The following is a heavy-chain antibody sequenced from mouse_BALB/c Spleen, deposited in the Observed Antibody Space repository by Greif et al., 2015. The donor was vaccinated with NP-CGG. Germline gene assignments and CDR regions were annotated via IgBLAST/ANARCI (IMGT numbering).Heavy chain of an antibody. V-gene: IGHV2-2*02. CDR3: ARKYGNYYAMDY. D-gene: IGHD2-10*02. CDR2: IWSGGST. CDR1: GFSLTSYG. J-gene: IGHJ4*01. Sequence: QVQLKQSGPGLVQPSQSLSITCTVSGFSLTSYGVHWVRQSPGRGLEWLGVIWSGGSTDYNAAFISRLSISKDNSKSXVFFKMNSLQANDTAIYYCARKYGNYYAMDYWGQGTSVTVSS.